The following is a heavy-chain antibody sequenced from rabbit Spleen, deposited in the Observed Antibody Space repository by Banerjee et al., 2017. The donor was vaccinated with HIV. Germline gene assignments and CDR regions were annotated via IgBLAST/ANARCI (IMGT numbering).Heavy chain of an antibody. Sequence: QSLEESGGDLVKPGASLTLTCTDSGFSFSSSYWMCWVRQAPGKGLEWIACIYTGSSGSTYYANWAKGRFTISKTSSTTVTLQMTSLTAADTATYFCARGGGVVASDAYFNLWGPGTLVTVS. D-gene: IGHD1-1*01. CDR1: GFSFSSSYW. CDR3: ARGGGVVASDAYFNL. CDR2: IYTGSSGST. V-gene: IGHV1S40*01. J-gene: IGHJ4*01.